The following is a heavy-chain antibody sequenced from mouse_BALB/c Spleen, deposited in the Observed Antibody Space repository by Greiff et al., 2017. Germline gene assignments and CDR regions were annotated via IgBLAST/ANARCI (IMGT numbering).Heavy chain of an antibody. V-gene: IGHV5-17*02. CDR1: GFTFSSFG. CDR2: ISSGSSTI. J-gene: IGHJ4*01. CDR3: ARFYDGYPYYAMDY. Sequence: EVKVVESGGGLVQPGGSRKLSCAASGFTFSSFGMHWVRQAPEKGLEWVAYISSGSSTIYYAVTVKGRFTISRDNPKNTLFLQMTSLRSEDTAMYYCARFYDGYPYYAMDYWGQGTSVTVSS. D-gene: IGHD2-3*01.